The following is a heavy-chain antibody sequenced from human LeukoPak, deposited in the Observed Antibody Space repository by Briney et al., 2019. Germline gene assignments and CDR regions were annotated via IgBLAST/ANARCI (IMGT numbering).Heavy chain of an antibody. CDR2: TYYTSKWYN. J-gene: IGHJ6*02. CDR1: GDSDSSNSGA. Sequence: SQTLSLTCVISGDSDSSNSGAWNWIRQSPSRGLEWLGRTYYTSKWYNDYALFVKGRITINPDTSKNQFSLQLNSVTPEDTAVHYCARNPHYYYYGIDVWGQGTTVTVSS. V-gene: IGHV6-1*01. CDR3: ARNPHYYYYGIDV.